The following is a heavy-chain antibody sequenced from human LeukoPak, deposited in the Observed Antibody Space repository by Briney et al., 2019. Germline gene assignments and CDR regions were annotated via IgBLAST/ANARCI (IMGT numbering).Heavy chain of an antibody. CDR3: ARSRGAGPGAYFDY. CDR1: GFTFTSYW. V-gene: IGHV3-7*05. CDR2: INQDGSAI. D-gene: IGHD6-19*01. J-gene: IGHJ4*02. Sequence: PGGSLRLSCAASGFTFTSYWMSWVRQAPGKGLEWAADINQDGSAIYYVDSVKGRFTTSRDNAKHSLYLQMNSLRAEDTAVYYCARSRGAGPGAYFDYWGQGTLVTVSS.